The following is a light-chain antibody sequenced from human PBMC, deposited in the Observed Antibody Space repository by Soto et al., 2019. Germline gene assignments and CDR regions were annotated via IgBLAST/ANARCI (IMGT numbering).Light chain of an antibody. Sequence: QSVLTQPPSVSGAPGQRVTISCTGSSSNIGTGYDVHWYQQLPGTAPKLLIYGNRNRPSGVPDRFSGSKSGTSASLAISGLQAEDEADYYCQSYDISLTGFVVFGGGTKLTVL. CDR2: GNR. J-gene: IGLJ3*02. CDR3: QSYDISLTGFVV. V-gene: IGLV1-40*01. CDR1: SSNIGTGYD.